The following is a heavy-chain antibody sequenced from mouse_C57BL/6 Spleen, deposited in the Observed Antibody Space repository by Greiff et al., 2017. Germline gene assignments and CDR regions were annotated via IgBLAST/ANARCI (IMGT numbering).Heavy chain of an antibody. Sequence: QVQLKESGAELARPGASVKMSCKASGYTFTSYTMHWVKQRPGQGLEWIGYINPSSGYTKYNQKFKDKATLTADKSSSTAYMQLSSLTSEDSAVYYCARGYSNYVVDYWGQGTTLTVSS. CDR1: GYTFTSYT. CDR3: ARGYSNYVVDY. CDR2: INPSSGYT. D-gene: IGHD2-5*01. J-gene: IGHJ2*01. V-gene: IGHV1-4*01.